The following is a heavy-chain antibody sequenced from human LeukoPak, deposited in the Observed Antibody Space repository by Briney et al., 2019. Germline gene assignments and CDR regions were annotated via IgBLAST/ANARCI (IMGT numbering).Heavy chain of an antibody. V-gene: IGHV3-23*01. CDR3: AKGSKRVAVAGTSVSDY. J-gene: IGHJ4*02. CDR1: GFTFSSYA. Sequence: QSGGSLRLSCAASGFTFSSYAMSWVRQAPGKGLEWVSAISGSGGSTYYADSVKGRFTISRDNSKNTLYLQMNSLRAEDTAVYYCAKGSKRVAVAGTSVSDYWGQGTLVTVSS. D-gene: IGHD6-19*01. CDR2: ISGSGGST.